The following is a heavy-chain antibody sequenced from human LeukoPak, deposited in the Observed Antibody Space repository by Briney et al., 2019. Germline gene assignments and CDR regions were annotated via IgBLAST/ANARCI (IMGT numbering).Heavy chain of an antibody. J-gene: IGHJ4*02. Sequence: GGSLRLSCAASGFSFSTYWINWVRQAPGKGLEWVSSISSSSSYIYYADSLKGRFTISRDNAKNSLYLQMNSLRAEDTAVYYCAREEYSSSSGDYWGQGTLVTVSS. CDR1: GFSFSTYW. D-gene: IGHD6-6*01. CDR3: AREEYSSSSGDY. V-gene: IGHV3-21*01. CDR2: ISSSSSYI.